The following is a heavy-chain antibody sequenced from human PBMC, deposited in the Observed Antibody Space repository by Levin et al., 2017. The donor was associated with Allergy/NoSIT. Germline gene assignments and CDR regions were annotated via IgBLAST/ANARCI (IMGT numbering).Heavy chain of an antibody. CDR2: TCTIGST. Sequence: SQTLSLTCNVSGDSISRYSWTWIRQPAGRGLEWIGRTCTIGSTDYNPSLKSRVTMSIDTSKNQLSLKLTSMTAADTAVYYCARDKGQTKFVGLTTDYYYYYGMDVWGQGTTVTVSS. CDR3: ARDKGQTKFVGLTTDYYYYYGMDV. D-gene: IGHD1-14*01. CDR1: GDSISRYS. J-gene: IGHJ6*02. V-gene: IGHV4-4*07.